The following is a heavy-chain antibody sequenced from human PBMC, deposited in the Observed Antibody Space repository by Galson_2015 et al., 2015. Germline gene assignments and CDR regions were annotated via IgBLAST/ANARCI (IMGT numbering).Heavy chain of an antibody. CDR3: AKVGKNYGDYVWDY. CDR2: ISGSGGST. J-gene: IGHJ4*02. D-gene: IGHD4-17*01. V-gene: IGHV3-23*01. Sequence: SLRLSCAASGFTFSSYGMHWVRQAPGKGLEWVSAISGSGGSTYYADSVKGRFTISRDNSKNTLYLQMNSLRAEDTAVYYCAKVGKNYGDYVWDYWGQGTLVTVSS. CDR1: GFTFSSYG.